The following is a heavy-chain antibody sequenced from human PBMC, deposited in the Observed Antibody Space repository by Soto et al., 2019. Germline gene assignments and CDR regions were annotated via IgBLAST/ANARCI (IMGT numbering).Heavy chain of an antibody. CDR3: ARGLGIAAAGTLWFDP. CDR1: GGSFSGYY. J-gene: IGHJ5*02. CDR2: INHSGST. V-gene: IGHV4-34*01. Sequence: PSETLSLTCAVYGGSFSGYYWSWIRQPPGKGLEWIGEINHSGSTNYNPSLKSRVTISVDTSKNQFSLKLSSVTAADTAVYYCARGLGIAAAGTLWFDPWGQGTLVTVSS. D-gene: IGHD6-13*01.